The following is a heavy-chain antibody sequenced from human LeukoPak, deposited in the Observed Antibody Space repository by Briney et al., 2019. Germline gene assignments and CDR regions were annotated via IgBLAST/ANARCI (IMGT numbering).Heavy chain of an antibody. D-gene: IGHD3-22*01. CDR2: ISSSGSYI. J-gene: IGHJ4*02. CDR3: ARDPDSSGYYPSYFDY. V-gene: IGHV3-21*01. Sequence: GGSLRLSCAASGFSFSSYGMNWVRQAPGKGLEWVSSISSSGSYIYYADSVKGRFTISRDNAKYSLYLQMNSLRAEDTAVYYCARDPDSSGYYPSYFDYWGQGTLVTVSS. CDR1: GFSFSSYG.